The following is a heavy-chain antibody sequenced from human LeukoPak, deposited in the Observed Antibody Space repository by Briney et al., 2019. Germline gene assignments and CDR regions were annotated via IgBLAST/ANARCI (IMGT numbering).Heavy chain of an antibody. Sequence: SVKVSCKASGGTFSSYAISWVRQAPGQGLEWMGGIIPIFGTANYAQKFQGRVTITADESTSTAYMELSSLRSEDTAVYYCARAGEGGEGFDYWGQGTLVAVSS. D-gene: IGHD3-10*01. V-gene: IGHV1-69*13. CDR1: GGTFSSYA. CDR2: IIPIFGTA. J-gene: IGHJ4*02. CDR3: ARAGEGGEGFDY.